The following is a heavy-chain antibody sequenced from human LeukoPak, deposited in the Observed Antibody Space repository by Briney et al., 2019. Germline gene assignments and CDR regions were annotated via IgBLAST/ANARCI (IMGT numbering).Heavy chain of an antibody. D-gene: IGHD3-10*01. CDR3: TTVRRFGTFDH. V-gene: IGHV3-15*01. J-gene: IGHJ4*02. CDR2: IKTKSDGGTT. Sequence: GGSLRLSCAASGFTFSDAWLSWVRQAPGKGLEWAGRIKTKSDGGTTDYAAPLKGRFTISRDDSKNTLYLQMNSLEIEDTAVYYCTTVRRFGTFDHWGQGILVTVSS. CDR1: GFTFSDAW.